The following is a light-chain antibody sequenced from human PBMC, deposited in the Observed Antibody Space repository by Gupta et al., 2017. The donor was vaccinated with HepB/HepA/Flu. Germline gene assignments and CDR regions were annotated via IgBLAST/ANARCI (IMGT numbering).Light chain of an antibody. CDR2: GAS. Sequence: IVLTQSPGSLSLSPGERATLSFRARQSVSSSYLAWYQQKPGQAPRLLIYGASSRATGIPDRFSGSGSGTDFTLTISRLEPEDFAVYYCQQDCSAPITFGGGTKVEIK. CDR3: QQDCSAPIT. CDR1: QSVSSSY. V-gene: IGKV3-20*01. J-gene: IGKJ4*01.